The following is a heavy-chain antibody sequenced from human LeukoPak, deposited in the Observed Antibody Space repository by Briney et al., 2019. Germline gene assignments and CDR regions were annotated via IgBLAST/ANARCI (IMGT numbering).Heavy chain of an antibody. Sequence: SETLSLTCAVYGGSFSGYYWSWIRQPPGKGLEWIGEINHSGSTNYNPSLKSRVTISVDTSKNQFSLKLSSVTAADTAVYYCARGGSIFGVVKPYYYGMDVWGQGTTVTVSS. D-gene: IGHD3-3*01. V-gene: IGHV4-34*01. CDR2: INHSGST. CDR3: ARGGSIFGVVKPYYYGMDV. J-gene: IGHJ6*02. CDR1: GGSFSGYY.